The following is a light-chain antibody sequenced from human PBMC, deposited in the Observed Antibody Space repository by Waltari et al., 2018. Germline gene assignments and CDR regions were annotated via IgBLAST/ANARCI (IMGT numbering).Light chain of an antibody. CDR1: QGVSRS. Sequence: SCRASQGVSRSLASYQQKPGQAPNLLIYGASTRATGIPDRFTGSGSGTDFSLTISSLEPEDFAIYFCQHYVRLPATFGQGTKVEIK. CDR2: GAS. CDR3: QHYVRLPAT. J-gene: IGKJ1*01. V-gene: IGKV3-20*01.